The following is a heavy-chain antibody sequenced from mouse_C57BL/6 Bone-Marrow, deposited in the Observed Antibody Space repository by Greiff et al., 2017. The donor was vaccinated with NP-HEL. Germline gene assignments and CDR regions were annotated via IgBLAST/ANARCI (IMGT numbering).Heavy chain of an antibody. CDR3: ARVPSKRYFDV. Sequence: EVKVVESEGGLVQPGSSMKLSCTASGFTFSDYYMAWVRQVPEKGLEWVANINYDGSSTYYLDSLKSRFIISRDNAKNILYLQMSSLKSEDTATYYCARVPSKRYFDVWGTGTTVTVSS. J-gene: IGHJ1*03. D-gene: IGHD2-5*01. V-gene: IGHV5-16*01. CDR2: INYDGSST. CDR1: GFTFSDYY.